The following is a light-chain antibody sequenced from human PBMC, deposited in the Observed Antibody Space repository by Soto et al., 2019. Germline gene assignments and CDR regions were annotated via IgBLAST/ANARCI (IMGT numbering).Light chain of an antibody. CDR3: QQYYNWPPRVT. Sequence: EIVMTQSPATLSVSPGERATLSCRASQSFISNFSWYYHKPCHAPRLLIYGASTRASGLPARFTGSGSGTEFTLTISSLQSEDFAVYYCQQYYNWPPRVTFGQVTLLKVK. J-gene: IGKJ5*01. V-gene: IGKV3-15*01. CDR1: QSFISN. CDR2: GAS.